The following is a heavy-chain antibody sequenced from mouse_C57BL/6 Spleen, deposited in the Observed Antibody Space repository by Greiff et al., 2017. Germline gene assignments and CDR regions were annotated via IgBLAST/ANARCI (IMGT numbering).Heavy chain of an antibody. Sequence: VQLQQPGAELVRPGSSVKLSCNASGYTFTSYWMEWVKQRPGQGLEWIGNIYPSDSGTNYNQKFKDKATLTVDKSSSTAYMQLSRLTSADSAVXDCSRRNYSDRSPFDYWGQGTTLTVSS. V-gene: IGHV1-61*01. CDR3: SRRNYSDRSPFDY. J-gene: IGHJ2*01. D-gene: IGHD2-13*01. CDR2: IYPSDSGT. CDR1: GYTFTSYW.